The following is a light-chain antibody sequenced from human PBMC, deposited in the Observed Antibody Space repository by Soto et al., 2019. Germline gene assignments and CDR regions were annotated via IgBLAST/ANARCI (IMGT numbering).Light chain of an antibody. V-gene: IGKV3-20*01. CDR1: QSVSSSY. CDR3: QQYGSSFFT. J-gene: IGKJ3*01. CDR2: GAS. Sequence: EIVLTQSPGTLSLSPGERATLSCRASQSVSSSYLAWYQQKPGQAPRLLIYGASSRATGIPDRFSGSGSGTEFTLTISRLEPEDFAVYYCQQYGSSFFTFGPGTKVDIK.